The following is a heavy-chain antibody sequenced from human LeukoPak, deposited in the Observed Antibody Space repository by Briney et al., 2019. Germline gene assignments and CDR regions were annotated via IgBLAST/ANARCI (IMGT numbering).Heavy chain of an antibody. CDR3: ARSLYCGGDCYGDAFGI. CDR1: GFTLSSYS. D-gene: IGHD2-21*02. Sequence: PGGSLRLSCAASGFTLSSYSMNWVRQAPGKGLEWVSSISSSSSYIYYADSVKGRFTISRDNAKNSLYLQMNSLRAEDTAVYYCARSLYCGGDCYGDAFGIWGQGTMVTVSS. CDR2: ISSSSSYI. J-gene: IGHJ3*02. V-gene: IGHV3-21*01.